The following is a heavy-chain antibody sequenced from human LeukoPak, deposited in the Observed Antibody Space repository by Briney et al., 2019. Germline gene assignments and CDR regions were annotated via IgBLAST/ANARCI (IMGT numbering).Heavy chain of an antibody. J-gene: IGHJ4*02. CDR3: ARGSSYSN. CDR1: GFTFSSSA. D-gene: IGHD2-21*01. V-gene: IGHV3-23*01. CDR2: ISASGGST. Sequence: GGSLRLSCAASGFTFSSSAMSWVRQVPGKGLEWVSGISASGGSTYYADSVRGRFTISRDNSKNTLYLQMNSLRAEDTAVYYCARGSSYSNWGQGTLVTVSS.